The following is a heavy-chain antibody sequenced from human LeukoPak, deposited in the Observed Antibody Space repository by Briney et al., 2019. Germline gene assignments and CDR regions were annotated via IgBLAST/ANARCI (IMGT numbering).Heavy chain of an antibody. V-gene: IGHV3-23*01. CDR1: GFTFSSYA. Sequence: GGSLRLSCAASGFTFSSYAMSWVRQAPGKGLEWVSAISGSGGSTYYADSVKGRFTISRDNAKNSLYLQMNSLRAEDTAVYYCARVGYGSGSYYDYWGQGTLVTVSS. CDR3: ARVGYGSGSYYDY. CDR2: ISGSGGST. D-gene: IGHD3-10*01. J-gene: IGHJ4*02.